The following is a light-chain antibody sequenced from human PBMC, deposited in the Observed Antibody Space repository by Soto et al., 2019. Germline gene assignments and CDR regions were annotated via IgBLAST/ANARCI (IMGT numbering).Light chain of an antibody. CDR2: RDN. CDR1: SSNIGSNY. J-gene: IGLJ3*02. CDR3: AAWDDSLSGRE. V-gene: IGLV1-47*01. Sequence: QSVLTQPPSASGTPGQRVTISCSGSSSNIGSNYVYWYQQLPGTAPALVIYRDNQRPSGVPDRFSGSKSGTSASLAISGLRSEDEADYYCAAWDDSLSGREFGGGPSSPS.